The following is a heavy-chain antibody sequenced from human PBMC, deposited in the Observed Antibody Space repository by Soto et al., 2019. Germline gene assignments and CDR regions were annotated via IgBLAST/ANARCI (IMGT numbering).Heavy chain of an antibody. Sequence: ASVKVSCKASGYTFTGYYMHWVRQAPGQGLEWMGWINPNSGNTGYAQKFQGRVTMTRNTSISTAYMELSSLRSEDTAVYYCARGRDYSSDYYYYMDVWGKGSTVTVSS. CDR3: ARGRDYSSDYYYYMDV. V-gene: IGHV1-8*02. D-gene: IGHD4-4*01. CDR1: GYTFTGYY. CDR2: INPNSGNT. J-gene: IGHJ6*03.